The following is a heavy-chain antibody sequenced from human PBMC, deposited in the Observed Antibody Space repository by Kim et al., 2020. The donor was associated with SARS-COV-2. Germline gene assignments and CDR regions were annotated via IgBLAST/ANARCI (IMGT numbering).Heavy chain of an antibody. CDR2: ISSSGSTI. D-gene: IGHD2-8*01. Sequence: GGSLRLSCAASGFTFSSYEMNWVRQAPGKGLEWVSYISSSGSTIYYADSVKGRFTISRDNAKNSLYLQMNSLRAEDTAVYYCARAGVYAMSYPFDYWGQGTLVTVSS. J-gene: IGHJ4*02. V-gene: IGHV3-48*03. CDR1: GFTFSSYE. CDR3: ARAGVYAMSYPFDY.